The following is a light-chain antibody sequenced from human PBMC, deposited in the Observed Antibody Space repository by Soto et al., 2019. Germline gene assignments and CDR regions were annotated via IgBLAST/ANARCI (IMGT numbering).Light chain of an antibody. Sequence: EIVLTQSPGTLSLSPGERATLSCGASQSVSSGYLAWYQHKPGQAPRLLIYGASSRATGIPDRFSGSGSGTDFTLTISRLEPEDFAVYYCQQYGSSPLWTFGQGTKVEIK. J-gene: IGKJ1*01. CDR3: QQYGSSPLWT. V-gene: IGKV3-20*01. CDR1: QSVSSGY. CDR2: GAS.